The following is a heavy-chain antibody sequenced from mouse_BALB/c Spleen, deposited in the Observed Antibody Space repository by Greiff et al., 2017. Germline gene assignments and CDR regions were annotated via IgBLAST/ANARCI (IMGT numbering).Heavy chain of an antibody. J-gene: IGHJ4*01. V-gene: IGHV1-7*01. CDR2: INPSTGYT. Sequence: VQLQQSGAELAKPGASVKMSCKASGYTFTSYWMHWVKQRPGQGLEWIGYINPSTGYTEYNQKFKDKATLTADKSSSTAYMQLSSLTSEDSAVYYCARGPYYYGSSLYAMDYWGQGTSVTVSS. D-gene: IGHD1-1*01. CDR1: GYTFTSYW. CDR3: ARGPYYYGSSLYAMDY.